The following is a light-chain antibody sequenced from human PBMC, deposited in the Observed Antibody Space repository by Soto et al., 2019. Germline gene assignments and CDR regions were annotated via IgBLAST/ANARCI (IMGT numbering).Light chain of an antibody. CDR2: DVS. Sequence: QSALTQPGSVSGSPGQSITISCTGTSSDLGAYNYVAWYQQHPGKAPKLMIYDVSNRPSGVSNRFSGSKSGNTASLTISGLQAEDEADYYCSSYTTSSTPIFGGGTQLTVL. CDR1: SSDLGAYNY. J-gene: IGLJ2*01. CDR3: SSYTTSSTPI. V-gene: IGLV2-14*01.